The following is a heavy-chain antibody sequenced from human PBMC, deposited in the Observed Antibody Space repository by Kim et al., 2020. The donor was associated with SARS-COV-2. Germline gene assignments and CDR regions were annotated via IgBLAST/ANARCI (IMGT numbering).Heavy chain of an antibody. D-gene: IGHD2-21*02. Sequence: GGSLRLSCAASGFTFSSYSMNWVRQAPGKGLEWVSSISSSSSYIYYADSVKGRFTISRDNAKNSLYLQMNSLRAEDTAVYYCARGDPPHIVVVTAMKLFNDAFDIWGQGTMVTVSS. V-gene: IGHV3-21*01. J-gene: IGHJ3*02. CDR3: ARGDPPHIVVVTAMKLFNDAFDI. CDR2: ISSSSSYI. CDR1: GFTFSSYS.